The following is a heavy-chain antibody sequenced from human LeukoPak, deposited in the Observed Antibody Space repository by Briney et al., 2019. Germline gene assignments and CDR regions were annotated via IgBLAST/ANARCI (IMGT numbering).Heavy chain of an antibody. Sequence: PGGSLRLSCAASGFTFSSYWMSWVRQAPGKGLEWISHITTSSDDTHYADSVKGRFIISRDNVKDSLYLQMNSLRAEDTAVYYCVRDMTARSWHAFDSWGRGTLVTVSS. D-gene: IGHD6-13*01. CDR1: GFTFSSYW. CDR2: ITTSSDDT. V-gene: IGHV3-21*05. J-gene: IGHJ4*02. CDR3: VRDMTARSWHAFDS.